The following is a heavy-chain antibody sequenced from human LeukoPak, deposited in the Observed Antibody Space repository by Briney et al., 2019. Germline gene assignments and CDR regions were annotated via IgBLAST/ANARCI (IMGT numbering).Heavy chain of an antibody. Sequence: SVKVSCKASGGTFSSYAISWVRQAPGQGPEWMGGIIPIFGTANYAQKFQGRVTITADESTSTAYMELSSLRSEDTAVYYCARSDIVVVVAALKSNYYYGMDVWGQGTTVTVSS. CDR1: GGTFSSYA. J-gene: IGHJ6*02. CDR3: ARSDIVVVVAALKSNYYYGMDV. V-gene: IGHV1-69*13. CDR2: IIPIFGTA. D-gene: IGHD2-15*01.